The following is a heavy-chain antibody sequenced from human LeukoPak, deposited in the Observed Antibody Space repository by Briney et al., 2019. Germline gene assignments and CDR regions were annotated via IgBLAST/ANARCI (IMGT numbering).Heavy chain of an antibody. D-gene: IGHD6-13*01. CDR2: IYSGGST. V-gene: IGHV3-66*01. Sequence: GGSLRLSCAASGFTVSSNYMSWVRQAPGKVLEWVSVIYSGGSTYYADSVKGRFTISRDNSKNTLYLQMNSLRAEDTAVYYCARGIAAAVGGDWFDPWGQGTLVTVSS. J-gene: IGHJ5*02. CDR1: GFTVSSNY. CDR3: ARGIAAAVGGDWFDP.